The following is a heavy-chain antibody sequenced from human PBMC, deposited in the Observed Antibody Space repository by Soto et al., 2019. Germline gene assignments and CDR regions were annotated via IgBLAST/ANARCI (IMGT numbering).Heavy chain of an antibody. CDR1: ADTFTSYY. D-gene: IGHD3-3*01. V-gene: IGHV1-69*13. Sequence: SVKVSCKAPADTFTSYYIHWVRQAPGQGLEWMGRILPVSAPPDYAQKFQGRVSITADHSTSTVYMELSRLKSDDTAVYFCATDSNYDVSNSFWGQGTLVTVSS. CDR3: ATDSNYDVSNSF. J-gene: IGHJ4*02. CDR2: ILPVSAPP.